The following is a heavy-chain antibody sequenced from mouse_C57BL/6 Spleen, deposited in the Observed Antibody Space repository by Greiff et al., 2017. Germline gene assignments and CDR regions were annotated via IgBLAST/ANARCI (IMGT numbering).Heavy chain of an antibody. J-gene: IGHJ2*01. CDR2: ISSGGDYI. CDR1: GFTFSSYA. Sequence: EVQGVESGEGLVKPGGSLKLSCAASGFTFSSYAMSWVRQTPEKRLEWVAYISSGGDYIYYADTVKGRFTISRDNARNTLYLQMSSLKSEDTAMYYCTRDKGLAYFDYWGQGTTLTVSS. CDR3: TRDKGLAYFDY. V-gene: IGHV5-9-1*02.